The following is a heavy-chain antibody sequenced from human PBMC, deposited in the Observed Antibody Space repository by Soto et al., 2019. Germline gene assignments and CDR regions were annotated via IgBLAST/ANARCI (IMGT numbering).Heavy chain of an antibody. CDR2: IYWDDDK. V-gene: IGHV2-5*02. Sequence: QITLKESGPTLVKPTQTLTLTCTFSGFSLSASGVGVGWIRQPPGKALEWLALIYWDDDKRYSPSLKSRLTTTKDTSKNQVVLTMTNMDPVDTATYYRAHRQTPGSFHYWGQGTLVTVSS. D-gene: IGHD3-10*01. J-gene: IGHJ4*02. CDR1: GFSLSASGVG. CDR3: AHRQTPGSFHY.